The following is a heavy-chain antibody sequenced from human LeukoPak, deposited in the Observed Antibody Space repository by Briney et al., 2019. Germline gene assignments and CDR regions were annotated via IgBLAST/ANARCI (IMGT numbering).Heavy chain of an antibody. V-gene: IGHV3-48*01. CDR1: GFSFSSYS. CDR3: ARDLRESSY. J-gene: IGHJ4*02. Sequence: GGSLRLSCAASGFSFSSYSMNWVRQAPGKGLEWVSYISPSSSTMYYADSMKGRFTISRDNARNSLYLQMNSLRAEDTAVYYCARDLRESSYWGQGTLVTVSS. CDR2: ISPSSSTM. D-gene: IGHD3-16*01.